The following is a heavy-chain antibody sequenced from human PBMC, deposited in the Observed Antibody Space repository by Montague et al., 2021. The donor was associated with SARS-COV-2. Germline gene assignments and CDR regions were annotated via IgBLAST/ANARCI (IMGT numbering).Heavy chain of an antibody. V-gene: IGHV3-15*01. CDR1: GFTFTNAW. J-gene: IGHJ4*02. D-gene: IGHD5/OR15-5a*01. Sequence: SLRLSCAASGFTFTNAWMSWVRQAPGKGLEWVGRIKRKADGGTTDYASPVKDRFTISRDDSKDTLYLQMHSLKNEDTAIYYCTTDFLPIIGSAFWGQGTLVTVSS. CDR3: TTDFLPIIGSAF. CDR2: IKRKADGGTT.